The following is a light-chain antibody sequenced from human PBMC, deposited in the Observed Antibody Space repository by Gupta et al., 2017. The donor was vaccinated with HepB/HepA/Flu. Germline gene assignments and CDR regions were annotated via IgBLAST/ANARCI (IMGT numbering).Light chain of an antibody. CDR2: WAS. V-gene: IGKV4-1*01. CDR1: QSVLHSSNKKYF. Sequence: VMPKSPDALAVFPGEGATINCKSSQSVLHSSNKKYFLAWYQKKSGQPPKLLMYWASTRDSVVHELGGGGGAGKXLTRTSXSLKAEVVAYYSCQHYCSTPWTFGXGTKVEIK. J-gene: IGKJ1*01. CDR3: QHYCSTPWT.